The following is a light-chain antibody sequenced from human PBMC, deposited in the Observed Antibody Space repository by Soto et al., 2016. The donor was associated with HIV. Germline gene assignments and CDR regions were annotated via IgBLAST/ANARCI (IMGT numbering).Light chain of an antibody. CDR3: QQYNSYSWT. CDR1: QSISGW. CDR2: KAS. Sequence: DIQMTQSPSTLSASVGDRVTITCRASQSISGWLAWYQQKPGKAPKLLIYKASSLESGVPSRFSGSGSVTEFTLTISSLQPDDIATYYCQQYNSYSWTFGQGTKVEIK. V-gene: IGKV1-5*03. J-gene: IGKJ1*01.